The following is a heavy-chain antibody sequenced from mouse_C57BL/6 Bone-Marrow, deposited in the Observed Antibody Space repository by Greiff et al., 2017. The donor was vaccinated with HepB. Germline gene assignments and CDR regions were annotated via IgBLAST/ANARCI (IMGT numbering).Heavy chain of an antibody. CDR3: ARTGGLYDVYYLYYFDY. CDR1: GYTFTSYN. Sequence: LQQSGAELVRPGASVKMSCKASGYTFTSYNMHWVKQTPRQGLEWIGAIYPGNGDTSYNQKFKGKATLTVDKSSSTAYMQLSSLTSEDSAVYFCARTGGLYDVYYLYYFDYWGQGTTLTVSS. V-gene: IGHV1-12*01. J-gene: IGHJ2*01. CDR2: IYPGNGDT. D-gene: IGHD2-3*01.